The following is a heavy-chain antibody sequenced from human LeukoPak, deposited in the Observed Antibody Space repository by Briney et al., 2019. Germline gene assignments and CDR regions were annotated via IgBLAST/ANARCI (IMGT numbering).Heavy chain of an antibody. V-gene: IGHV1-24*01. CDR3: AASPRSYCRGGRCYDPTGFDP. CDR1: GNTLTEIS. CDR2: FDHGQGEI. D-gene: IGHD2-15*01. J-gene: IGHJ5*02. Sequence: ASVKVSCKVSGNTLTEISIDWVRQAPGKGLEWMGGFDHGQGEIIYAQKFQGRVTITEDTSTDTAYMELSSLKFEDTAVYYCAASPRSYCRGGRCYDPTGFDPWGQGTLVIVSS.